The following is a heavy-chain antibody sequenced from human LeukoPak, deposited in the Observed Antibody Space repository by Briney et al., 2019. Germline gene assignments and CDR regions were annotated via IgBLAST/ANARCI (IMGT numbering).Heavy chain of an antibody. V-gene: IGHV4-34*01. Sequence: PSETLSLTCAVYGGSFSGYYWSWIRQPPGKGLEWIGEINHSGSTNYNPSLKSRVTISVDTSKNQFSLKLSSVTAADTAVYYCARGLDFQTMVRGVRFRFDPWGQGTLVTVSS. J-gene: IGHJ5*02. CDR3: ARGLDFQTMVRGVRFRFDP. CDR1: GGSFSGYY. CDR2: INHSGST. D-gene: IGHD3-10*01.